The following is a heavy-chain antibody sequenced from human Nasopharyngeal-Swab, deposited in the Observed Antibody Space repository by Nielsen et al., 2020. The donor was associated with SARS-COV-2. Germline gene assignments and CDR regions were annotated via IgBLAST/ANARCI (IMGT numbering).Heavy chain of an antibody. V-gene: IGHV3-15*07. CDR3: TTDLGSSGFDY. Sequence: VRQMPGKGLEWVGRIKSETDGGTTDYAAPVKGRFTISRDDSKNTLYLQMNSLKTEDTAVYYCTTDLGSSGFDYWGQGTLVTVSS. CDR2: IKSETDGGTT. D-gene: IGHD7-27*01. J-gene: IGHJ4*02.